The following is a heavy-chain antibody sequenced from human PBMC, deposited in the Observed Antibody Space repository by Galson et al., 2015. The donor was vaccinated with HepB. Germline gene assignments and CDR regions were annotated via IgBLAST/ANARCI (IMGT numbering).Heavy chain of an antibody. V-gene: IGHV1-18*01. J-gene: IGHJ5*02. CDR2: ISAYNGNT. D-gene: IGHD2-2*02. CDR1: GYTFTSYD. CDR3: AREPPPVYCSSTSCYNRNNWFDP. Sequence: SVKVSCKASGYTFTSYDISWVRQAPGQGLEWMGWISAYNGNTNYAQKLQGRVTMTTDTSTSTAYMELRSLRSDDTAVYYCAREPPPVYCSSTSCYNRNNWFDPWGQGTLVTVSS.